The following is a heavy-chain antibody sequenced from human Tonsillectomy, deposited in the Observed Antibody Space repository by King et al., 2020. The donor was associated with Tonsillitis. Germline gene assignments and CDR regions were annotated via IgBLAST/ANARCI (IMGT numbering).Heavy chain of an antibody. D-gene: IGHD5-12*01. CDR2: IVVGSGTT. V-gene: IGHV1-58*01. CDR3: ATEGDRATWIDP. Sequence: QLVQSGPEVRKPGTSVKVSCKASGLTFSTSAVQWVRQARGQRLEWIGWIVVGSGTTNYAQKFQERVTITRDMSTRTVYMELSSLRSEDTAVYYCATEGDRATWIDPWGQGTLVTVSS. J-gene: IGHJ5*02. CDR1: GLTFSTSA.